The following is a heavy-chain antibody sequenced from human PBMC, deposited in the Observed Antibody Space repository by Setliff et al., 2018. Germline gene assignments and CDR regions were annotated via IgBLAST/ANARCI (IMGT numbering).Heavy chain of an antibody. D-gene: IGHD3-3*01. CDR1: GLTFSSYW. V-gene: IGHV3-7*03. J-gene: IGHJ4*02. CDR2: IKQDGSEI. CDR3: ARALGGNYFDH. Sequence: HPGGSLRLSCAASGLTFSSYWMTWVRQAPGKGLEWLANIKQDGSEIYSVDSVKGRFSISRDNIKNSLYLQMNSLRSEDTAVYYCARALGGNYFDHWGPGILVTVSS.